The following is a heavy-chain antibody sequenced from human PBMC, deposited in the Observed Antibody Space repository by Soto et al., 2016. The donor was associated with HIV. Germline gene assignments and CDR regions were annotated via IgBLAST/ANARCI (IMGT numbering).Heavy chain of an antibody. D-gene: IGHD3-9*01. Sequence: EVQLVESGGGLVQPGGSLRLSCAASGFTFSSYWMHWVRQAPGKGLVWVSRINSDGSRTSYADSVKGRFTISRDNAKNTLYLQMDSLRAEDTAVYYCARGGEYYDILTGYWGQGTLVTVSS. V-gene: IGHV3-74*01. J-gene: IGHJ4*02. CDR3: ARGGEYYDILTGY. CDR2: INSDGSRT. CDR1: GFTFSSYW.